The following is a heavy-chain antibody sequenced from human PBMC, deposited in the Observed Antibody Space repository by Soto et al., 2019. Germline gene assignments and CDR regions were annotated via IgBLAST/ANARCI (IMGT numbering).Heavy chain of an antibody. CDR1: GGSISSGDYY. Sequence: SETLSLTCTVSGGSISSGDYYWSWIRQPPGKGLEWIGYIYYSGSTYYNPSLKSRVTISVDTSKNQFSLKLSSVTAADTAVYYCARAKDILTGYQYYYYGMDVWGQGTTVTVSS. CDR3: ARAKDILTGYQYYYYGMDV. CDR2: IYYSGST. D-gene: IGHD3-9*01. J-gene: IGHJ6*02. V-gene: IGHV4-30-4*01.